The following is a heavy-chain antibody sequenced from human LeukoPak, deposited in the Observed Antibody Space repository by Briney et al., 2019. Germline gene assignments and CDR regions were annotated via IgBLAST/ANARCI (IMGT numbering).Heavy chain of an antibody. Sequence: GGSLRLSCTASGFTFSRYAMSWVRQAPGKGLQWVSDISGRGGRTDYAASVKGRFTISRDNSRNTVYLQMNSLRAEDTAVYYCARVYGSGSYPDYWGQGTLVTVSS. CDR3: ARVYGSGSYPDY. J-gene: IGHJ4*02. CDR1: GFTFSRYA. V-gene: IGHV3-23*01. D-gene: IGHD3-10*01. CDR2: ISGRGGRT.